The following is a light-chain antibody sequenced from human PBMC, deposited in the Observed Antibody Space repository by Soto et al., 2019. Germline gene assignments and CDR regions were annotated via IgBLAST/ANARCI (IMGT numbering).Light chain of an antibody. V-gene: IGKV3-20*01. CDR3: QQYGSSPRT. Sequence: EIVMTQSPATLSVSPGERSTLSCRASQSVISNFVWYQQKPGQAPRLLIYGAFKRATGIPDRFSGSGSGTDFTLTISRMEPEDFAVYCCQQYGSSPRTFGQGTKVDIK. J-gene: IGKJ1*01. CDR2: GAF. CDR1: QSVISN.